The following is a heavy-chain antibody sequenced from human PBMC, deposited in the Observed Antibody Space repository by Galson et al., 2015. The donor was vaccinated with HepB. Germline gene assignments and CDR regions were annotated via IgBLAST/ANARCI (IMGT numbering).Heavy chain of an antibody. V-gene: IGHV3-23*01. CDR1: GLTLDTYD. CDR3: AKGAILGVTPHYFDY. Sequence: SLRLSCAASGLTLDTYDISWVRQAPGRGLQWVSAISANDISTHYADPVKGRFTISRQKSKNTVSLHMSSLRVEDTAIYYCAKGAILGVTPHYFDYLGQGTLVTVSS. CDR2: ISANDIST. D-gene: IGHD2-21*02. J-gene: IGHJ4*02.